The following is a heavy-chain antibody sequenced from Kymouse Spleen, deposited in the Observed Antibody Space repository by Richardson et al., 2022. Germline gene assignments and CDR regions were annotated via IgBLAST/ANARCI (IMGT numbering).Heavy chain of an antibody. CDR1: GFTFSSYG. CDR3: ARDGVVVPPHNWFDP. D-gene: IGHD2-2*02. Sequence: QVQLVESGGGVVQPGRSLRLSCAASGFTFSSYGMHWVRQAPGKGLEWVAVIWYDGSNKYYADSVKGRFTISRDNSKNTLYLQMNSLRAEDTAVYYCARDGVVVPPHNWFDPWGQGTLVTVSS. CDR2: IWYDGSNK. V-gene: IGHV3-33*01. J-gene: IGHJ5*02.